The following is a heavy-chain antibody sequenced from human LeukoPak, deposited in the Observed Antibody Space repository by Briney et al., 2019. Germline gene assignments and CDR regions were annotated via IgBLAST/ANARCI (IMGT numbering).Heavy chain of an antibody. V-gene: IGHV4-30-4*01. CDR3: ARDTYYYDSSGYLSDAFDI. CDR1: GGSISSGDYS. Sequence: PSQTLSLTCTVSGGSISSGDYSWSWIRQPPGKGLEWIGYIYYSGSTYYNPSLKSRVTISVDTSKNQFSLKLSSVTAADTAVYYCARDTYYYDSSGYLSDAFDIWGQGTMVTVSS. D-gene: IGHD3-22*01. J-gene: IGHJ3*02. CDR2: IYYSGST.